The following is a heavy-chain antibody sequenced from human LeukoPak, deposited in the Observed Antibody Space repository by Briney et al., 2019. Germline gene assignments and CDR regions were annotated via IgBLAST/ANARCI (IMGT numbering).Heavy chain of an antibody. CDR3: AKDPGNWGYDY. Sequence: LSLTCTVSGGSISSGGYYWSWVRQAPGKGLEWVSAISGSGGSTYYADSVKGRFTISRDNSKNTLYLQMNSLRAEDTAVYYCAKDPGNWGYDYWGQGTLVTVSS. CDR1: GGSISSGGYY. J-gene: IGHJ4*02. V-gene: IGHV3-23*01. D-gene: IGHD7-27*01. CDR2: ISGSGGST.